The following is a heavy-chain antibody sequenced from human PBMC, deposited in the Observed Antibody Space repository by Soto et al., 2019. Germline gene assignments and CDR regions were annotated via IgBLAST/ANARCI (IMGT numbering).Heavy chain of an antibody. CDR2: ISYDGSNK. Sequence: LRLSCAASGFTFSSYGMHWVRQAPGKGLEWVAVISYDGSNKYYADSVKGRFTISRDNSKNTLYLQMNSLRAEDTAVYYCAKDNYYDSSGPSDYWGQGTLVTVSS. CDR3: AKDNYYDSSGPSDY. J-gene: IGHJ4*02. V-gene: IGHV3-30*18. D-gene: IGHD3-22*01. CDR1: GFTFSSYG.